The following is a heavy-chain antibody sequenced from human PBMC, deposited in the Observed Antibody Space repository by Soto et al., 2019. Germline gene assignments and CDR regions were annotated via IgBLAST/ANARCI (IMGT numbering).Heavy chain of an antibody. CDR3: AKDYGPISPYPNSNTHTDF. CDR2: ICDDGSIK. D-gene: IGHD4-17*01. J-gene: IGHJ4*02. V-gene: IGHV3-30*18. CDR1: GFSFSSFG. Sequence: GGSLRLSCEASGFSFSSFGLHWVRQAPGKGLEWVAVICDDGSIKDYADSVKGRFTISRDNSESTLYLQMNSLGPNDTAVYYCAKDYGPISPYPNSNTHTDFWGQGTLVTVSS.